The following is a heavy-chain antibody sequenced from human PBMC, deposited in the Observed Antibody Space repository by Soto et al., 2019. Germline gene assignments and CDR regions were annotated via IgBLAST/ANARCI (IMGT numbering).Heavy chain of an antibody. Sequence: GGSLSLSCAASGFTFSGYAMSWVRPAPGKGLEWVSAISGSGGSTYYADSVKGRFTISRDNSKNTLFLQMNSLRAEDTAIYYCAKGRIASAGQLDWFDPWGQGTLVTVSS. V-gene: IGHV3-23*01. CDR2: ISGSGGST. CDR3: AKGRIASAGQLDWFDP. D-gene: IGHD6-13*01. J-gene: IGHJ5*02. CDR1: GFTFSGYA.